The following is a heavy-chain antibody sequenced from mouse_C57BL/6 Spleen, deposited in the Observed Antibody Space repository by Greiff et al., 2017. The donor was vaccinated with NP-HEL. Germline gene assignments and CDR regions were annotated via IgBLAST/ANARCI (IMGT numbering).Heavy chain of an antibody. CDR3: ARSDDGYYVSYYAMDY. J-gene: IGHJ4*01. V-gene: IGHV1-52*01. CDR2: IDPSDSET. CDR1: GYTFTSYW. D-gene: IGHD2-3*01. Sequence: VQLQQPGAELVRPGSSVKLSCKASGYTFTSYWMHWVKQRPIQGLEWIGNIDPSDSETHYNQKFKDKATLTVDKSSSTAYMQLSSLTSEDSAVYYCARSDDGYYVSYYAMDYWGQGTSVTVSS.